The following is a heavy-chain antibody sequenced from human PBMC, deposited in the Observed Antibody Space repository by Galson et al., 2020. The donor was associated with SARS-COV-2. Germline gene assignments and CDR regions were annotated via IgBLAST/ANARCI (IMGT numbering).Heavy chain of an antibody. CDR3: ARTKASIAAAAPDY. CDR1: GFSLSTNGVG. J-gene: IGHJ4*02. V-gene: IGHV2-5*02. D-gene: IGHD6-13*01. CDR2: IYWDADK. Sequence: PGPTLAKPPQTITLTSTFSGFSLSTNGVGVGWIRQPPGKALEWLELIYWDADKRYSPSLKSRLTITKDTSKNQVVLTKTNMDPVDTATYYCARTKASIAAAAPDYWGQGTLVTVSS.